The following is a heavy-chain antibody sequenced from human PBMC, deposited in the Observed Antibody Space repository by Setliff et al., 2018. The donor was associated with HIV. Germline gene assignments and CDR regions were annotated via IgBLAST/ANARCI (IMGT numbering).Heavy chain of an antibody. Sequence: PGGSLRLSCSASGFTFSSYSMHWVRQAPGKGLEDVSGVSNSGGSTYYADSVKGRFTISRDKSKLYLQMSSLRPDDTAVYYCVRGSSSWNAEGYFDFWGQGTLVTVSS. J-gene: IGHJ4*02. V-gene: IGHV3-64D*09. CDR1: GFTFSSYS. CDR3: VRGSSSWNAEGYFDF. D-gene: IGHD2-2*01. CDR2: VSNSGGST.